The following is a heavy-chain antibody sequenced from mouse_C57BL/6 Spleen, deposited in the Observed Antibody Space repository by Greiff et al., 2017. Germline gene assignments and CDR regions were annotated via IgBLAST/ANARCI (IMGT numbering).Heavy chain of an antibody. J-gene: IGHJ1*03. CDR1: GYAFSSYW. CDR2: IYPGDGDT. D-gene: IGHD2-4*01. V-gene: IGHV1-80*01. Sequence: QVQLQQSGAELVKPGASVKISCKASGYAFSSYWMNWVKQRPGKGLEWIGQIYPGDGDTNYNGKFKGKATLTADKSSSTAYMQLSSLTSEDSAVYFCARKGDYGYWYFDVWGTGTTVTVSS. CDR3: ARKGDYGYWYFDV.